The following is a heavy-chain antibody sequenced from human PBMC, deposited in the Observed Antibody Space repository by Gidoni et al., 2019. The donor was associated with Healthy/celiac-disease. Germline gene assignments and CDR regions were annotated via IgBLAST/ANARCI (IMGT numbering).Heavy chain of an antibody. CDR3: AKDRSIVGATYYFDY. Sequence: QVQLVESGGGVVQPGRSLRLSCAASGFTFSSYGMHWVRQAPGKGLEWVAVISYDGSNKYYADSVKGRFTISRDNSKNTLYLQMNSLRAEDTAVYYCAKDRSIVGATYYFDYWGQGTLVTVSS. V-gene: IGHV3-30*18. D-gene: IGHD1-26*01. J-gene: IGHJ4*02. CDR1: GFTFSSYG. CDR2: ISYDGSNK.